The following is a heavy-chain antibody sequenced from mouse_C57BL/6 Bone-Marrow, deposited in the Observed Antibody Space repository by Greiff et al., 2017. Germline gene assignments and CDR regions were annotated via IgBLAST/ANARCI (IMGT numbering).Heavy chain of an antibody. CDR3: ARKMGIYYDYSWFGY. Sequence: VQLQQPGAELVKPGASVKLSCKASGYTFTSYWMHWVKQRPGQGLEWIGMIHPNSGSTNYNEKFKSKATLTVDKSSSTAYMQLSSLTSEDSAGYYCARKMGIYYDYSWFGYWGQGTLVTVSA. D-gene: IGHD2-4*01. CDR2: IHPNSGST. V-gene: IGHV1-64*01. CDR1: GYTFTSYW. J-gene: IGHJ3*01.